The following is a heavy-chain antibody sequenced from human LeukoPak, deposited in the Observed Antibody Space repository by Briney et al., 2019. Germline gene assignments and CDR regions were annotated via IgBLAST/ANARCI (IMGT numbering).Heavy chain of an antibody. CDR2: ILYDGNNK. Sequence: GRSMGPSCAAAGITISSYGMRWVRPAADKGQEWVAVILYDGNNKYYADSVKGRFTISRDNPKNTLYLQMNSLRAEETDFYYCVLSWFGESTVSFDVWGQGRMVTVSS. J-gene: IGHJ3*01. CDR1: GITISSYG. V-gene: IGHV3-30*03. D-gene: IGHD3-10*01. CDR3: VLSWFGESTVSFDV.